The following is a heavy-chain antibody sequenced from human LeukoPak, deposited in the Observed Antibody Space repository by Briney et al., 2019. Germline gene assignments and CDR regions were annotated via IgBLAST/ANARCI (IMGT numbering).Heavy chain of an antibody. J-gene: IGHJ5*02. D-gene: IGHD2-2*02. V-gene: IGHV4-59*01. CDR3: ASAFPRYRSSTSGYMGNWSDR. CDR2: ICYSGST. CDR1: GGAISSYY. Sequence: PSETLSLTCTVSGGAISSYYLSWIRQPPGKGLEWIGHICYSGSTNYNPSLRTRVTTSIDKSKNQFSLNLSCVTAGVPAVYYCASAFPRYRSSTSGYMGNWSDRWGQATLVTASS.